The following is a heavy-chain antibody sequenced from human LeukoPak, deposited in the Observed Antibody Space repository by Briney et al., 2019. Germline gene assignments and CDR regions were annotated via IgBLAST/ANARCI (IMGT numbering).Heavy chain of an antibody. CDR3: ARYNWNTWFDP. CDR1: GDPVSSDRYY. J-gene: IGHJ5*02. CDR2: IRYSGHT. D-gene: IGHD1-1*01. V-gene: IGHV4-61*01. Sequence: SKTLSLTCTVSGDPVSSDRYYWTWIRQSPGKGLEWIAYIRYSGHTNYNPSLNSRVTISLDTSKNQFSLRLSSVTAADTAVYYCARYNWNTWFDPWGQGTLVTVSS.